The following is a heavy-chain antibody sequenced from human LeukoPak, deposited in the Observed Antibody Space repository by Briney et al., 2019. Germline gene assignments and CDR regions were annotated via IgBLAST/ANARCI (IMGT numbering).Heavy chain of an antibody. D-gene: IGHD6-19*01. Sequence: GESLKISCQGFGYSFTTYWIGWVRQMPGKGLEWMGIIYPGDSDTRYSPSFQGQVTISADKSISTAYLQWSSLKASDTAMYYCETQYVVAVAGLYDAFDVWGQGTMVTVSS. CDR3: ETQYVVAVAGLYDAFDV. V-gene: IGHV5-51*01. J-gene: IGHJ3*01. CDR1: GYSFTTYW. CDR2: IYPGDSDT.